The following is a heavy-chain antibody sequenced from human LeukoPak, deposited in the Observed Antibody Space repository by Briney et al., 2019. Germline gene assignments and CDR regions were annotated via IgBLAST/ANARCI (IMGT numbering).Heavy chain of an antibody. D-gene: IGHD3-22*01. CDR3: ARMSYYDSSGDNWFDP. CDR1: GYTFTSYD. CDR2: MNPNSGNT. V-gene: IGHV1-8*01. J-gene: IGHJ5*02. Sequence: ASVKVSCKASGYTFTSYDINWVRQATGQGLEWMGWMNPNSGNTGYAQKFQGRVTMTRDTSISTAYMELSSLRSEDTAVYYCARMSYYDSSGDNWFDPWGQGTLVTVSS.